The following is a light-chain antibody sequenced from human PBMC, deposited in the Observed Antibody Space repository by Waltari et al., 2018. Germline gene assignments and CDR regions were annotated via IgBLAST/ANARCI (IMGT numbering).Light chain of an antibody. Sequence: SYVLTQPPSVSVAPGETARISCGGNNIGSKTVHWYQQRPGQAPLLVIYDDTDRPSGIPERFSGSNSGNTPTLTISRVEAGDEADYYCQVWDSSSHVVFGGGTKLTVL. CDR2: DDT. V-gene: IGLV3-21*02. CDR1: NIGSKT. CDR3: QVWDSSSHVV. J-gene: IGLJ3*02.